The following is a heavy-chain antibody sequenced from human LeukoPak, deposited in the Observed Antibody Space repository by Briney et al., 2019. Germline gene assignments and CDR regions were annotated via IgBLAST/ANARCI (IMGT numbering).Heavy chain of an antibody. D-gene: IGHD3-3*01. J-gene: IGHJ5*02. Sequence: GGSLRLSCAASGFTFSSYAMSWVGQPPGKGLGGFSAFVGSGDGTSYADSVKGRFTISRDNSENTLYLQMNSLRAEDTAVYYCAKGPQVLRSLERNWFDPWGQGTLVTVSS. CDR2: FVGSGDGT. CDR1: GFTFSSYA. V-gene: IGHV3-23*01. CDR3: AKGPQVLRSLERNWFDP.